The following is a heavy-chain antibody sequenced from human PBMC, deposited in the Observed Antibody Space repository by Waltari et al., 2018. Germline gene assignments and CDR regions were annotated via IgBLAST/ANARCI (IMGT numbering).Heavy chain of an antibody. D-gene: IGHD6-19*01. V-gene: IGHV4-59*01. CDR2: IYYSGST. CDR3: ARDLGVYSSGWPDAFDI. CDR1: GGSISSYY. J-gene: IGHJ3*02. Sequence: QVQLQESGPGLVKPSETLSLTCTVSGGSISSYYWSWIRQPPGKGLEWIGYIYYSGSTNSNPSLKSRVTISVDTSKNQFSLKLSSVTAADTAVYYCARDLGVYSSGWPDAFDIWGQGTMVTVSS.